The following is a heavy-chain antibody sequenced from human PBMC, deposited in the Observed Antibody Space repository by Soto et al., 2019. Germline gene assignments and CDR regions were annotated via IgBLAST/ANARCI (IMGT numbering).Heavy chain of an antibody. CDR1: GGSISSYY. CDR2: IYYSGST. Sequence: SETLSLTCTVSGGSISSYYWSWIRQPPGKGLEWIGYIYYSGSTNYNPSLKSRVTISVDTSKNQFSLKLSSVTAADTAVYYCARLLFGDTYYYFYYMDVWGKGTTVTVSS. J-gene: IGHJ6*03. D-gene: IGHD4-17*01. CDR3: ARLLFGDTYYYFYYMDV. V-gene: IGHV4-59*08.